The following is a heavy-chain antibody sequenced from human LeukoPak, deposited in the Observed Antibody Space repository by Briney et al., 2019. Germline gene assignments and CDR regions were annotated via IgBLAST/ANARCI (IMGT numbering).Heavy chain of an antibody. CDR2: ISGSGDNT. CDR1: GFTFSNYA. Sequence: GGSLRLSCAASGFTFSNYAMSWVRQAPGKGLEWVSAISGSGDNTYYADSVKGRFTISRDNSKNTLYLQINSLRAEDTAVYFCAKDRLGGPYFFHYWGQGTLVTVSS. J-gene: IGHJ4*02. D-gene: IGHD3-16*01. CDR3: AKDRLGGPYFFHY. V-gene: IGHV3-23*01.